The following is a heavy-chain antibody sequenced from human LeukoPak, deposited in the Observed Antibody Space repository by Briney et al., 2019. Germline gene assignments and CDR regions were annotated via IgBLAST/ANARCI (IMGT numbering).Heavy chain of an antibody. CDR3: ARGPIWGVDI. Sequence: PGGSLRPSCAASGFTLSSYWMHWVRQAPGKGLVWVSRINSDGSTTTYADSVKGRFSISRDNAKNTLYLQMNSLRAEDTAVYYCARGPIWGVDIWGQGTMVTVSS. D-gene: IGHD3-16*01. CDR1: GFTLSSYW. V-gene: IGHV3-74*01. CDR2: INSDGSTT. J-gene: IGHJ3*02.